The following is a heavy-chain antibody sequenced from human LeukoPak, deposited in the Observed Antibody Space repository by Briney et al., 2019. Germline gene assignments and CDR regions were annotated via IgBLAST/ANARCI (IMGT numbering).Heavy chain of an antibody. J-gene: IGHJ4*02. V-gene: IGHV3-48*01. CDR3: AKSWHSSGWYFHY. CDR1: GFTFSSYS. CDR2: ISSSTSTI. D-gene: IGHD6-19*01. Sequence: PGGSLRLSCAVSGFTFSSYSMNWVRQAPGKGLEWISYISSSTSTIYYADSVKGRFTISRDNARSSLYLQMNSLRAEDTALYYCAKSWHSSGWYFHYWGQGTLVTVSS.